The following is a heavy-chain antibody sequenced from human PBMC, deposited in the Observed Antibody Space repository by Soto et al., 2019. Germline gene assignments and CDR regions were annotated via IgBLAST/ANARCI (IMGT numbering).Heavy chain of an antibody. V-gene: IGHV3-33*01. CDR3: ARFDGYCSGGSCYGGFDY. CDR2: IWYDGSNK. D-gene: IGHD2-15*01. CDR1: GFTFSSYG. J-gene: IGHJ4*02. Sequence: HPGGSLRLSCAASGFTFSSYGMHWVRQAPGKGLEWVAVIWYDGSNKYYADSVKGRFTISRDNSKNTLYLQMNSLRAEDTAVYYCARFDGYCSGGSCYGGFDYWGQGTLVTVSS.